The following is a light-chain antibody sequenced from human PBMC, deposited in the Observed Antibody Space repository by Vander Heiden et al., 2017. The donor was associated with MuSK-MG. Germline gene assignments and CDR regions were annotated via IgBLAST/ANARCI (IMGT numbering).Light chain of an antibody. CDR2: KVS. J-gene: IGKJ5*01. V-gene: IGKV2-30*01. CDR1: QSLVYRDGNTY. CDR3: TQGTHGPGT. Sequence: DVVLTQSPLSLPVTLGQPASISCRSSQSLVYRDGNTYLNWFQQRPGQSTRRLIYKVSNRDSGVPDRFSGSGSGTDFTLKISRVEAEDVGGYYCTQGTHGPGTFGQGTRLEMK.